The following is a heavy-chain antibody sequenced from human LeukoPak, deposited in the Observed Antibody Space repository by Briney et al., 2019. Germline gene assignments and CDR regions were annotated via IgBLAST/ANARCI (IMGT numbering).Heavy chain of an antibody. D-gene: IGHD3-22*01. V-gene: IGHV3-48*03. Sequence: GGSLRLSCAASGFTFSSYEMNWVRQAPGKGLEWVSYISSSGSTIYYADSVKGRFTISRDNAKKTLYLQMNSLRAEGTAVYYCAKEIYSYDSSGYLNYWGQGTLVTVSS. CDR2: ISSSGSTI. J-gene: IGHJ4*02. CDR3: AKEIYSYDSSGYLNY. CDR1: GFTFSSYE.